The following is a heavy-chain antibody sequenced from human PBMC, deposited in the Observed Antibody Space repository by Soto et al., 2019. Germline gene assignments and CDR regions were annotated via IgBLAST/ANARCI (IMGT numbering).Heavy chain of an antibody. Sequence: GGSLRLCCAASGFTFSSYWMSWVRQAPGKGLEWVANIKQDGSEKYYVDSVKGRFTISRDNAKNSLYLQMNSLRAEDTAVYYCARDRYCSSTSCYDGDLFYFDYWGQGTLVTVSS. CDR1: GFTFSSYW. V-gene: IGHV3-7*01. J-gene: IGHJ4*02. CDR3: ARDRYCSSTSCYDGDLFYFDY. CDR2: IKQDGSEK. D-gene: IGHD2-2*01.